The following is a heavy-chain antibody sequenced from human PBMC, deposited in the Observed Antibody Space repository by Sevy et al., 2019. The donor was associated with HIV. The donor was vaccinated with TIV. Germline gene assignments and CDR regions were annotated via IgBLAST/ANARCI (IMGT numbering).Heavy chain of an antibody. D-gene: IGHD2-21*01. CDR1: GFTFSAYS. V-gene: IGHV3-48*01. Sequence: GGSLILSCAASGFTFSAYSMNWVRQAPGKGLEWVSYISSSSGTIYYADSVKGQFTISRDNAKSSLYLQMNGLRAEDTAVYYCARAGGDCYSKNECWFVSWGQGTLVTVS. CDR3: ARAGGDCYSKNECWFVS. CDR2: ISSSSGTI. J-gene: IGHJ5*01.